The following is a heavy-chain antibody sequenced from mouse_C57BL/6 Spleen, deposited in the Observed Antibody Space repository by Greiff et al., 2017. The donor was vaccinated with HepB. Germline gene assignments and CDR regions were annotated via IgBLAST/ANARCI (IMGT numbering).Heavy chain of an antibody. CDR2: LDPVNGAT. CDR3: TTGDYYESNYARDY. J-gene: IGHJ4*01. Sequence: EVQLQQSGAELVRPGASVKLSCTASGFNIKDDYMHWVKQRPEQGLEWIGWLDPVNGATEYASTFQGKATITADTYSNTAYLQLSSLTSEDTADYYSTTGDYYESNYARDYWGQGTSGTVAS. CDR1: GFNIKDDY. D-gene: IGHD1-1*01. V-gene: IGHV14-4*01.